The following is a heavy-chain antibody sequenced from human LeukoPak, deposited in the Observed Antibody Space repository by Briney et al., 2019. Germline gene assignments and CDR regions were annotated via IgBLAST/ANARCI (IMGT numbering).Heavy chain of an antibody. D-gene: IGHD5-24*01. CDR3: ARSRDGYNYGYYYMDV. CDR2: IKQDGSEK. V-gene: IGHV3-7*01. CDR1: GFTFSSYG. Sequence: GGSLRLSCAASGFTFSSYGMHWVRQAPGKGLEWVANIKQDGSEKYYVDSVKGRFTISRDNAKNSLYLQMNSLRAEDTAVYYCARSRDGYNYGYYYMDVWGKGTTVTVSS. J-gene: IGHJ6*03.